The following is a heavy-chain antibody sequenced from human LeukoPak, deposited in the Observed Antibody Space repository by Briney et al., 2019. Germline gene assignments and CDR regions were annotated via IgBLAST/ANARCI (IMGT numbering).Heavy chain of an antibody. CDR3: ARMETCYYDSSGYYAIDY. D-gene: IGHD3-22*01. CDR2: ISYDGSNK. V-gene: IGHV3-30-3*01. Sequence: PGGSLRLSCAASGFTFSSYAMHWVRQAPGKGLEWVAVISYDGSNKYYADSVKGRFTISRDNAKNTLYLQMNSLRAEDTAVYYCARMETCYYDSSGYYAIDYWGQGTLVTVSS. CDR1: GFTFSSYA. J-gene: IGHJ4*02.